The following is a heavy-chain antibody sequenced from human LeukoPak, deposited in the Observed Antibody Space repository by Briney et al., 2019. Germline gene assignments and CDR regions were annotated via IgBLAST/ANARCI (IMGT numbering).Heavy chain of an antibody. J-gene: IGHJ4*02. CDR2: INHSGST. V-gene: IGHV4-34*01. D-gene: IGHD6-13*01. CDR1: GFTFSDYY. CDR3: ARGPSHSSSWYLGYYFDY. Sequence: GSLRLSCAASGFTFSDYYMSWIRQPPGKGLEWIGEINHSGSTNYNPSLKSRVTISVDTSKNQFSLKLSSVTAADTAVYYCARGPSHSSSWYLGYYFDYWGQGTLVTVSS.